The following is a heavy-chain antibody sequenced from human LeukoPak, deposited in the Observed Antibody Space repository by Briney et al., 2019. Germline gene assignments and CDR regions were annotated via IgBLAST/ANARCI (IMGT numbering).Heavy chain of an antibody. V-gene: IGHV3-23*01. CDR1: GFTFSSYA. D-gene: IGHD2-8*02. CDR3: ATYRQVLLPFES. Sequence: GGSLRLSCAASGFTFSSYAMSWVRQAPGKGLEWVSSIFPSGGEIHYADSVRGRFTISRDNSKSTLSLQMNSLRVEDTAIYYCATYRQVLLPFESWGQGTLVTVSS. CDR2: IFPSGGEI. J-gene: IGHJ4*02.